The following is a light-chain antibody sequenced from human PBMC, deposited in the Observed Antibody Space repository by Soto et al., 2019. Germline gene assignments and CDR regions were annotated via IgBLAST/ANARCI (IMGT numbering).Light chain of an antibody. Sequence: QSALTQPASVSGSPGQSITISCTGTSSDVGGYNYVSWYQHHPGRAPKLIIYDVTDRPSGFSNRFSGSKSGNTASLTISGLQAEDEADYYCISLTSSDIWVFGGGTKLTVL. CDR3: ISLTSSDIWV. CDR2: DVT. V-gene: IGLV2-14*03. CDR1: SSDVGGYNY. J-gene: IGLJ3*02.